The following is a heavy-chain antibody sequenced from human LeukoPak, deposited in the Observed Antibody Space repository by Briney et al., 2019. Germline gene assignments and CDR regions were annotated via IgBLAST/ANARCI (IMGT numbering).Heavy chain of an antibody. V-gene: IGHV4-59*08. Sequence: SETLSLTCTVSGDSMSDYFWTWIRQPPGKGLEWIGYAADSGSTNYNPSLKSRVTISVDTSKNQFSLKLSSVTAADTAVYYCARHNAVAVWFDPWGQGTLVTVSS. J-gene: IGHJ5*02. CDR3: ARHNAVAVWFDP. D-gene: IGHD6-19*01. CDR1: GDSMSDYF. CDR2: AADSGST.